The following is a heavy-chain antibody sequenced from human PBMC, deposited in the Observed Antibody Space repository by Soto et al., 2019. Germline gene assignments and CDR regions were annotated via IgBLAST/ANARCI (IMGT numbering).Heavy chain of an antibody. V-gene: IGHV4-31*03. Sequence: QVQLQESGPGLVKPSQTLSLTCTVSGGSISSGGYYWTWIRQHPGKGLEWIGYIYYSGSTYYNPSIKSRVTISVDSSKNQFSLKLSSVTAADTAVYYCARVCGGDCHYGMAVWGQGTTVTVSS. D-gene: IGHD2-21*02. CDR3: ARVCGGDCHYGMAV. CDR2: IYYSGST. J-gene: IGHJ6*02. CDR1: GGSISSGGYY.